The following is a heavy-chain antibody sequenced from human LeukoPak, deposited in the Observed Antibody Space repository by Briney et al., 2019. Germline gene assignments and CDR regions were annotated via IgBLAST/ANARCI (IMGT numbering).Heavy chain of an antibody. V-gene: IGHV4-4*07. J-gene: IGHJ3*02. CDR3: ARDNFSSSSRGGGAFDI. CDR2: IYTSGST. CDR1: GGSISSYY. Sequence: PSETLSLTCTVSGGSISSYYWSWIRQPAGKGLEWIGRIYTSGSTNYNPSLKSRVTISIDRSKNQFSLKLSSVTAADTAVYYCARDNFSSSSRGGGAFDIWGQGTMVTVSS. D-gene: IGHD6-6*01.